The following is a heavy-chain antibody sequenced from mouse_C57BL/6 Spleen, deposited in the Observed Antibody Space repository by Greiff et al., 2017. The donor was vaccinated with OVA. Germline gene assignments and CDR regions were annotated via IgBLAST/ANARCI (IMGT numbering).Heavy chain of an antibody. CDR2: ISSGGSYT. CDR1: GFTFSSYG. J-gene: IGHJ3*01. Sequence: EVQLVESGGDLVKPGGSLKLSCAASGFTFSSYGMSWVRQTPDKRLEWVATISSGGSYTYYPDSVKGRFTISRDNAKNTLYLQMSSLKSEDTAMYYCASLTGFAYWGQGTLVTVSA. D-gene: IGHD4-1*01. V-gene: IGHV5-6*01. CDR3: ASLTGFAY.